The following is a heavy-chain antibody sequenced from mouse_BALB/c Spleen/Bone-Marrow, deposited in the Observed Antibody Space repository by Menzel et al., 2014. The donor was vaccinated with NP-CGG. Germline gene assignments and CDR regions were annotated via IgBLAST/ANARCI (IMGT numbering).Heavy chain of an antibody. V-gene: IGHV5-9-3*01. CDR3: SRLRMITTYFDV. J-gene: IGHJ1*01. CDR2: ISSSGSYT. CDR1: GFTFSTYA. D-gene: IGHD2-4*01. Sequence: EVQLVESGGGLAKPGGSLQLSCAASGFTFSTYAMSWVRQTPEKRLEWVATISSSGSYTYYPDSVKGRFTISRDNAKNTLYQQMSSLRSEDTAMFYCSRLRMITTYFDVWGAGTTVTVAS.